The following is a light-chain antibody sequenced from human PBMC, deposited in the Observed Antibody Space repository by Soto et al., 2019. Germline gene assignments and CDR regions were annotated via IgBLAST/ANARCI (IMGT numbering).Light chain of an antibody. J-gene: IGKJ5*01. CDR2: GAS. CDR1: QSVSSY. Sequence: EIVLTQSPATLSLSPGERATLSCRASQSVSSYLAWYQQKPGQAPRLLIYGASTRATDIPARFSGTGSGTEFTLTISSLQSEDLAVYYCQQRSNWPRTFGQGTRLEIK. CDR3: QQRSNWPRT. V-gene: IGKV3-11*01.